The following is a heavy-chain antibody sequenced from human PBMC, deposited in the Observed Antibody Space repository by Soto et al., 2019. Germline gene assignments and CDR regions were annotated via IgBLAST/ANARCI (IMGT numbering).Heavy chain of an antibody. Sequence: QVQLVQSGAEVKKPGSSVKVSCKASGGTFSSYTISWVRQAPGQGLEWMGRIIPILGIANYAQKFQGRVTMPADKSTSTAYMELSSLRSEDAAVYYCARGYCSGGSCYSVDYWGQGTLVTVSS. CDR3: ARGYCSGGSCYSVDY. J-gene: IGHJ4*02. CDR2: IIPILGIA. CDR1: GGTFSSYT. V-gene: IGHV1-69*02. D-gene: IGHD2-15*01.